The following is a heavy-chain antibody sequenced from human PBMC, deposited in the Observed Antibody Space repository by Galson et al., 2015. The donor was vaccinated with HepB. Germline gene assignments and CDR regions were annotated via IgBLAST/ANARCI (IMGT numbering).Heavy chain of an antibody. CDR1: GFTFSSYA. J-gene: IGHJ4*02. D-gene: IGHD3-10*01. CDR2: ISGSGGST. V-gene: IGHV3-23*01. CDR3: ANNRGLLWFGDDY. Sequence: SLRLSCAASGFTFSSYAMSWVRQAPGKGLEWVSAISGSGGSTYYADSVKGRFTISRDNSKNTLYLQMNSLRAEDTAVYYCANNRGLLWFGDDYWGQGTLVTVSS.